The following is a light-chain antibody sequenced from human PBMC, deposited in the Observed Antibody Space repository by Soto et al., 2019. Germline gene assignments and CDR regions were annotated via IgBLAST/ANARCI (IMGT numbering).Light chain of an antibody. CDR2: DAS. CDR1: ESVHTW. CDR3: QQYHGSSLT. Sequence: DIQMTQSPPALSASVGDSVTITCRASESVHTWLAWYQQKAGKAPKVLIYDASTLETGVPSRFSGSGSGTEFALTISSLQPNDSATYFCQQYHGSSLTFAQGTKVEI. J-gene: IGKJ1*01. V-gene: IGKV1-5*01.